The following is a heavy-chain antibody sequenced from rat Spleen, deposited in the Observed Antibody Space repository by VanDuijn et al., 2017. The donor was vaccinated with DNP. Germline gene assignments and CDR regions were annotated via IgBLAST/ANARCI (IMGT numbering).Heavy chain of an antibody. CDR1: GFSLTSHH. CDR2: IGTGGTT. CDR3: ATHQGVRIITPYNWFAY. D-gene: IGHD1-6*01. J-gene: IGHJ3*01. Sequence: QVQLKESGPGLVQHSQTLSLACTVSGFSLTSHHVHWVRQPSGKGLEWMGIIGTGGTTEYNPILKSRLSISRDTSKSQGFLRMNSLQSEDTATYYCATHQGVRIITPYNWFAYWGQGTLVTVSS. V-gene: IGHV2-30*01.